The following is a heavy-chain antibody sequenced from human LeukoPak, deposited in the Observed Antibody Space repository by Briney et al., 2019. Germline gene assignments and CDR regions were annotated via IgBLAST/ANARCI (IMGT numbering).Heavy chain of an antibody. CDR1: GFTFSSYS. CDR2: ISSSSSYI. D-gene: IGHD1-1*01. V-gene: IGHV3-21*01. Sequence: AGGSLRLSCAASGFTFSSYSMNWVRQAPGKGLEWVSSISSSSSYIYYADSVKGRFTISRDNAKNSLYLQMNSLRAEDTAVYYCARDFFTGTTFVPLPGAHDYWGQGTLVTVSS. J-gene: IGHJ4*02. CDR3: ARDFFTGTTFVPLPGAHDY.